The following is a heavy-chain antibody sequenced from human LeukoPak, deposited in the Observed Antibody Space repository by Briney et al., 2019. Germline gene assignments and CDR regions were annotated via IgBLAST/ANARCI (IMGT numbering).Heavy chain of an antibody. J-gene: IGHJ4*02. Sequence: SETLSLTCTVSGGSISSYYWSWIRQPPGKGLEWIGYIYYSGSTNYNPSLKSRVTISVDRSKNQFSLKVYSVSAADTAVYYCARASLSASLDYWGQGTLVIVSS. CDR3: ARASLSASLDY. D-gene: IGHD2-2*01. CDR1: GGSISSYY. V-gene: IGHV4-59*12. CDR2: IYYSGST.